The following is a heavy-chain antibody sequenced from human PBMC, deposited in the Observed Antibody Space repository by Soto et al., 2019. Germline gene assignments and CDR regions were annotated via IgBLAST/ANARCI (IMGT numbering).Heavy chain of an antibody. D-gene: IGHD2-15*01. Sequence: EVQLVESGGGLVQPGGYLRLYCADSGFTFSSYWMHWVRQAPGKGLVWVSRINSDGSSTSYADSVKGRFTISRDNAKNTLYLQMNSLRAEDTAVYYCVRTGLVVAAATREDYWGQGTLVTVSS. CDR3: VRTGLVVAAATREDY. CDR2: INSDGSST. CDR1: GFTFSSYW. V-gene: IGHV3-74*01. J-gene: IGHJ4*02.